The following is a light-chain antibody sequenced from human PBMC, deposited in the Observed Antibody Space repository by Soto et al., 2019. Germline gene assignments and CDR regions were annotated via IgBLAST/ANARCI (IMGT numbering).Light chain of an antibody. V-gene: IGKV3-20*01. CDR1: QRITASY. CDR2: GTI. J-gene: IGKJ1*01. Sequence: EIVLTQSPGTLSLSPGERATLSCRASQRITASYLAWYQPKPGQAPRLLIYGTITRATGIPDRFSGSGSGKHFTLTISRLEPEDCAEYYCQEYGSSARTFGPGTKVEIK. CDR3: QEYGSSART.